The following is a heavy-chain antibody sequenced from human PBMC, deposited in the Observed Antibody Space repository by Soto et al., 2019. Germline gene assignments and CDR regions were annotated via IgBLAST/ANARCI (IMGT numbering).Heavy chain of an antibody. V-gene: IGHV3-33*08. Sequence: QVQLVESGGGVVQPGRSLRLSCAASGFTFNNYGMHWVRQAPGKGLEWVAVIWTDGSNSYYANSVKGRFTISRDNSKNTLHLQMSSMRAEDTAVYYCARRQISPPTRGAAIARGAMDVWGQGTTVTVSS. CDR1: GFTFNNYG. CDR3: ARRQISPPTRGAAIARGAMDV. CDR2: IWTDGSNS. J-gene: IGHJ6*02. D-gene: IGHD6-13*01.